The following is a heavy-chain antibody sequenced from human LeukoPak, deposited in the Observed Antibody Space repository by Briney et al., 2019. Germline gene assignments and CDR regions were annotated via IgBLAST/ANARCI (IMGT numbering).Heavy chain of an antibody. J-gene: IGHJ4*02. D-gene: IGHD6-19*01. V-gene: IGHV4-59*12. CDR3: ARGPYSSGWYSTGTLDY. CDR2: IYYSGST. Sequence: SETLSLTCTVSGGSISSYYWSWIRQPPGKGLEWIGYIYYSGSTNYNPSLKSRVTISVDTSKNQFSLKLSSVTAADTAVYYCARGPYSSGWYSTGTLDYWGQGTLVTVSS. CDR1: GGSISSYY.